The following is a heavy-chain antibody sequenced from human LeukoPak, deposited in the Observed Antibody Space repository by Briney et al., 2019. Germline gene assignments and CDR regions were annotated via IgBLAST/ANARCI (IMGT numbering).Heavy chain of an antibody. CDR1: GFTFSSYS. CDR3: ARDLVVVAATGGPWGFDP. D-gene: IGHD2-15*01. J-gene: IGHJ5*02. Sequence: KPGGSLRLSCAASGFTFSSYSMNWVRQAPGKGLEWVSSISSSSSYIYYADSVKGRFTISRDNAKNSLYLQMNSLRAEDTAVYYCARDLVVVAATGGPWGFDPWGQGTLVTVSS. CDR2: ISSSSSYI. V-gene: IGHV3-21*01.